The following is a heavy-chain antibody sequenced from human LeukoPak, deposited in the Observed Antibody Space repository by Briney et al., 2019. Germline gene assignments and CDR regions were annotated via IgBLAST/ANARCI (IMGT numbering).Heavy chain of an antibody. CDR3: ARMSGYSGYYYGMDV. J-gene: IGHJ6*02. Sequence: SVKVSCNASGGTFSSYAISLVRQAPGQWLESMGRIIPILGIANYAQKFQGRVTITADKSTSTAYMELSSLRSEDTAVYYCARMSGYSGYYYGMDVWGQGTTVTVSS. D-gene: IGHD5-18*01. V-gene: IGHV1-69*04. CDR1: GGTFSSYA. CDR2: IIPILGIA.